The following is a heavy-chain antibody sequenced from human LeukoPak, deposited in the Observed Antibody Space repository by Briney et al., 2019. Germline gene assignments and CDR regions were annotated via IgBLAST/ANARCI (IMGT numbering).Heavy chain of an antibody. Sequence: SGRSLRLSCAASGLTFSSYGMHWVRQALGKGLEWVAVIWYDGSNKYYADSVKGRFTISRDNSKNTLYLQMNSLRAEDTAVYYCAKDPSLDDSSGYWVYWGQGTLVTVSS. J-gene: IGHJ4*02. CDR1: GLTFSSYG. D-gene: IGHD3-22*01. V-gene: IGHV3-33*06. CDR3: AKDPSLDDSSGYWVY. CDR2: IWYDGSNK.